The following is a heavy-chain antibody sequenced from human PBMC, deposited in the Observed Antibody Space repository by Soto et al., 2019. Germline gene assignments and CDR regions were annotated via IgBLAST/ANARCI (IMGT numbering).Heavy chain of an antibody. CDR2: IIPILGIA. D-gene: IGHD2-15*01. V-gene: IGHV1-69*02. J-gene: IGHJ3*02. Sequence: QVQLVQSGAEVKKPGSSVKVSCTASGGTFSSYTISWVRQAPGQGLEWMGRIIPILGIANYAQKFQGRVTITADKSTRTAYMELSSLRSEDTAVYYCARPQRGYCSGGRCYPEAFDIWGQGTMVTVSS. CDR1: GGTFSSYT. CDR3: ARPQRGYCSGGRCYPEAFDI.